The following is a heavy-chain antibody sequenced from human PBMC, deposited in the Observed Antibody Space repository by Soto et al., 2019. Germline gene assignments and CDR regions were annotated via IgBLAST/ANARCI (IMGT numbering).Heavy chain of an antibody. J-gene: IGHJ3*01. CDR2: LYDLDGS. V-gene: IGHV3-53*01. Sequence: DVQLVESGGGLIQPGESLRLSCAAFGFTISDKKYVAWVRQAPGKGLEWVSALYDLDGSFYAASVKGRFTTSSDSSKTTVYLQMNDLRPDDTAVYYCATWHEREHAYDVWGQGTTVTVSP. CDR3: ATWHEREHAYDV. D-gene: IGHD1-1*01. CDR1: GFTISDKKY.